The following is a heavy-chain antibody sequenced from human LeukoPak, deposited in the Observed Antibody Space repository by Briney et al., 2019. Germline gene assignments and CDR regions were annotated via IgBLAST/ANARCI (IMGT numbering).Heavy chain of an antibody. CDR3: AHLYPDSSGPNAFDI. CDR1: GYTFTSSG. D-gene: IGHD3-22*01. V-gene: IGHV1-18*01. CDR2: SSAYNGNT. J-gene: IGHJ3*02. Sequence: ASVKVSCKASGYTFTSSGISWVRQAPGQGLEWMGWSSAYNGNTNYAQKLQGRVTMTTDTSTSTAYMELRSLRSDDTAAYYCAHLYPDSSGPNAFDIWGQGTMVTVSS.